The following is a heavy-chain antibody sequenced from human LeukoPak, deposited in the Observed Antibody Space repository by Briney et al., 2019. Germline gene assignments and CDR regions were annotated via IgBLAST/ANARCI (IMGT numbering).Heavy chain of an antibody. V-gene: IGHV3-23*01. CDR1: GFTFSSYA. CDR2: ISGSGGST. CDR3: GNRGSSSGYYDY. D-gene: IGHD3-22*01. J-gene: IGHJ4*02. Sequence: PGGSLRLSCAASGFTFSSYAMSWVRQAPGKGLEWVSAISGSGGSTYYADSVKGRFTISRDNSKNTLYLQMNSLRAEDTAVYYCGNRGSSSGYYDYWGQGTLVTVSS.